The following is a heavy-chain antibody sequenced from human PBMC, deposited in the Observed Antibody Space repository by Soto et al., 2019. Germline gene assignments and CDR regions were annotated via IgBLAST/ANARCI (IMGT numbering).Heavy chain of an antibody. D-gene: IGHD3-3*01. J-gene: IGHJ4*02. Sequence: GGSVKVCYKASGYPFTSYGMSLVRQAPGQGLEWMGWISAYNGNTNYAQKLQGRVTMTTDTSTSTAYMELRSLRSDDTAVYYCARDTRSGYPKETDYWGQGTMVTVSS. V-gene: IGHV1-18*01. CDR2: ISAYNGNT. CDR1: GYPFTSYG. CDR3: ARDTRSGYPKETDY.